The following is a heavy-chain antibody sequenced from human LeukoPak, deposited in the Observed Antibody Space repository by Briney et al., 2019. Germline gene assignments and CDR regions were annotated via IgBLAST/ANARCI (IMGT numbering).Heavy chain of an antibody. Sequence: ASVKVSCKASGYTFTSYGISWVRQAPGQGLEWMGWISAYNGNTNYAQKLQGRVTMTTDTSTSTAYMELRSLRSDDTAVYYCARAGSRGYYYDSSGSWGQGTLVTVSS. CDR3: ARAGSRGYYYDSSGS. J-gene: IGHJ5*02. V-gene: IGHV1-18*01. CDR2: ISAYNGNT. D-gene: IGHD3-22*01. CDR1: GYTFTSYG.